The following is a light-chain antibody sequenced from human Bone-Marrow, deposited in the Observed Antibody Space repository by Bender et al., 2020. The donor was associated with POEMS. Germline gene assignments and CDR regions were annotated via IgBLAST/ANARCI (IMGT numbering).Light chain of an antibody. CDR2: SEN. Sequence: QSVLTQPPSASGTPGQRVTISCSGSNSNIGTNAVNWYQQFPGTAPHLLFYSENQRPSGVPDRFYTFKSGTSASLAISGIQARDGAGNYCAAWDAGLRVGLFGGGTKLAVL. CDR3: AAWDAGLRVGL. CDR1: NSNIGTNA. V-gene: IGLV1-44*01. J-gene: IGLJ3*02.